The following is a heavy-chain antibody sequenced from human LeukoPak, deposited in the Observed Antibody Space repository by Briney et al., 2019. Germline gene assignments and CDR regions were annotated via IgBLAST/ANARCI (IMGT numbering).Heavy chain of an antibody. CDR2: IVPIFGTA. CDR1: GGTFSSYA. V-gene: IGHV1-69*01. Sequence: SVKVSCKASGGTFSSYAISWVRQAPGQGLEWMGGIVPIFGTANYAQKIQGRVTITADESTSTAYMELSSLRSEDTAVYYCASTVTSDIVVVPAAIAWFDPRGQGTLVTVSS. J-gene: IGHJ5*02. CDR3: ASTVTSDIVVVPAAIAWFDP. D-gene: IGHD2-2*01.